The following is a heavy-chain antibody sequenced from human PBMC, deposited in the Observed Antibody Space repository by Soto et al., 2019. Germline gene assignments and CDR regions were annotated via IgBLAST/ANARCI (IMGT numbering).Heavy chain of an antibody. V-gene: IGHV1-18*01. CDR2: ITTSNDNT. Sequence: QVQLVQSGGEVKKPGASVKVSCKGSGYTFTSFGITWARQAPGQGLEWMGWITTSNDNTNYAQKFQGRVTMTTDTATSTAYMVLRSLRSDDTAVYYCARGGRVKGYHYVEAEDQWGQGTLVTVSP. CDR1: GYTFTSFG. J-gene: IGHJ4*02. D-gene: IGHD4-17*01. CDR3: ARGGRVKGYHYVEAEDQ.